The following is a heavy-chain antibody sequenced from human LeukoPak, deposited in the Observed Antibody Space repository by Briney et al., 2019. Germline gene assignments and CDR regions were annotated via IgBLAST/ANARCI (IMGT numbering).Heavy chain of an antibody. CDR1: GFTFSSYG. Sequence: GGSLRLSCAASGFTFSSYGMHWVRQAPGKGLEWVAFIRYDGSNKYYADSVKGRFTISRDNSKNTLYLQMNSLRAEDTAVYYCAKVLYSGYDSLGYWGREPWSPSPQ. CDR2: IRYDGSNK. D-gene: IGHD5-12*01. J-gene: IGHJ4*02. V-gene: IGHV3-30*02. CDR3: AKVLYSGYDSLGY.